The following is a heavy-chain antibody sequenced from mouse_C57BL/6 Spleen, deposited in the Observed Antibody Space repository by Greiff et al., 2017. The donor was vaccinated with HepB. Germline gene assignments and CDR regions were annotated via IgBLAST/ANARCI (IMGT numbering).Heavy chain of an antibody. CDR1: GFTFSNYW. D-gene: IGHD4-1*01. J-gene: IGHJ3*01. CDR2: IRLKSDNYAT. CDR3: TELGSGTWFAY. V-gene: IGHV6-3*01. Sequence: EVKVEESGGGLVQPGGSMKLSCVASGFTFSNYWMNWVRQSPEKGLEWVAQIRLKSDNYATHYAESVKGRFTISRDDSKSSVYLQMNNLRAEDTGIYYCTELGSGTWFAYWGQGTLVTVSA.